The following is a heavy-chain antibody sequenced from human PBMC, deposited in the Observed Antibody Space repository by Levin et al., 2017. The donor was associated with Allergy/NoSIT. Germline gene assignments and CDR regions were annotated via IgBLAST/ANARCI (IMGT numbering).Heavy chain of an antibody. D-gene: IGHD3-16*01. CDR3: AKGRGGALDY. V-gene: IGHV3-9*01. J-gene: IGHJ4*02. CDR1: GFTFDDFA. CDR2: ISWNSGSI. Sequence: GGSLRLSCAASGFTFDDFAMHWVRQAPGKGLEWVSGISWNSGSIGYADSVKGRFTMSRDNAKNSLYLQMNSLRAEDTALYYCAKGRGGALDYWGQGTLVTVSS.